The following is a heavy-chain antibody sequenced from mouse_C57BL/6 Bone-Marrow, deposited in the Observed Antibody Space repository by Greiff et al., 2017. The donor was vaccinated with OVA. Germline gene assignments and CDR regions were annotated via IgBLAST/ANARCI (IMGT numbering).Heavy chain of an antibody. D-gene: IGHD1-1*01. CDR1: GYSITSGYY. V-gene: IGHV3-6*01. J-gene: IGHJ2*01. CDR3: ARNYGSSYNY. CDR2: ISYDGSN. Sequence: EVQLVESGPGLVKPSQSLSLTCSVTGYSITSGYYWNWIRQFPGNKLEWMGYISYDGSNNYNPSLKNRISITRDTSKNQLFLKLNSVTTEDTATYYCARNYGSSYNYWGQGTTLTVSS.